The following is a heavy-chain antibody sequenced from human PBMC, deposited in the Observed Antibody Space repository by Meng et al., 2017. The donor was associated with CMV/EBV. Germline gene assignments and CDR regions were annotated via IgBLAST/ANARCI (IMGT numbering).Heavy chain of an antibody. J-gene: IGHJ4*02. Sequence: SETLSLTCAVYGGSFSGYYWSWIRQPPGKGLEWIGEINHSGSTNYNPSLKSRVTISVDTSKNQFSLKLSSVTAADTAVYYCARGHYSPPVSRRWFSVDYWGQGTLVTVSS. V-gene: IGHV4-34*01. CDR3: ARGHYSPPVSRRWFSVDY. CDR2: INHSGST. D-gene: IGHD2-15*01. CDR1: GGSFSGYY.